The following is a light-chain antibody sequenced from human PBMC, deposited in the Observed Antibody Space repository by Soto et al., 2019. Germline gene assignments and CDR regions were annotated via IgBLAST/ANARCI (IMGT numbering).Light chain of an antibody. V-gene: IGLV2-14*01. CDR2: EVR. CDR3: AAWDDSLNGGV. J-gene: IGLJ3*02. CDR1: MRDVGAYNL. Sequence: QSALTQPASVSGSPGQSITISCAGTMRDVGAYNLVSWYQQHPGRAPQLIIYEVRNRPSGISFRFSGSKSGNTASLAISGLQSEDEADYYCAAWDDSLNGGVFGGGTKLTVL.